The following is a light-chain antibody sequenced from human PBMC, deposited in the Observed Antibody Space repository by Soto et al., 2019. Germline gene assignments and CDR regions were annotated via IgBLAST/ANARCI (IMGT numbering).Light chain of an antibody. CDR1: QTISSW. CDR2: KAS. CDR3: QHYSSYSRT. V-gene: IGKV1-5*03. Sequence: DIQMTQSPSTLFGSVGDRVTITFRASQTISSWLAWYQRKPGKAPKLLIYKASTLPSGVPSRFSGSGSGTEFTLPISSLQPDDYATYYCQHYSSYSRTFGQGTKVDIK. J-gene: IGKJ1*01.